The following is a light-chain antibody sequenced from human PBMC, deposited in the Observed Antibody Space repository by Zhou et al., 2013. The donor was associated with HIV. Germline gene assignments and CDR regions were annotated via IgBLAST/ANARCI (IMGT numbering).Light chain of an antibody. CDR2: RAS. V-gene: IGKV1-5*03. J-gene: IGKJ4*01. Sequence: DIQMTQSPSTLSASVGDRVTITCRASQNINNWLAWYQQKPGKAPNLLIYRASTLESGVPSRFSGSGSGTEFSLTISSLQPDDFATYYCQQYNTYSLSFGGGTKVESN. CDR1: QNINNW. CDR3: QQYNTYSLS.